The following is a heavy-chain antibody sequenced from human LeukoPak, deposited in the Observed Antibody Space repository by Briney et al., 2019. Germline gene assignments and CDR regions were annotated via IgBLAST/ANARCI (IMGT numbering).Heavy chain of an antibody. CDR1: GYSFTSYW. CDR3: ARSPGYFDWLNDY. J-gene: IGHJ4*02. Sequence: GESQKISCKGSGYSFTSYWIDWVRQMPGKGLEWMGIIYPGDSDTRYSPSFQGQVTISADKSISTAYLQWSSLKASDTAMYYCARSPGYFDWLNDYWGQGTLVTVSS. CDR2: IYPGDSDT. V-gene: IGHV5-51*01. D-gene: IGHD3-9*01.